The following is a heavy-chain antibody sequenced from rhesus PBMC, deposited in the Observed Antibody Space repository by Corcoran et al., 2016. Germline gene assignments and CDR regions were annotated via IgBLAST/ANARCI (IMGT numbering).Heavy chain of an antibody. Sequence: QVQLQESGPGLVKPSETLSLTCAVSGYSISSGSGWSWIRHPPGKGLEWIWYIDGSSGSTNYNPPPKSRVTISKATSKNQFSLKLSSVTAADTAVYYCARGHNWNYGAFDFWGQGLRVTVSS. CDR3: ARGHNWNYGAFDF. J-gene: IGHJ3*01. V-gene: IGHV4-127*01. CDR1: GYSISSGSG. D-gene: IGHD1-26*01. CDR2: IDGSSGST.